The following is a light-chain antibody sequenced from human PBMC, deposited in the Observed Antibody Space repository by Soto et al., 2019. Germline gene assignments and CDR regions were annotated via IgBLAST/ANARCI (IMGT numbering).Light chain of an antibody. J-gene: IGKJ4*01. V-gene: IGKV4-1*01. CDR1: QSLLYSSNNKNY. CDR2: WAS. Sequence: DIVMTQSPDSLAVSLGESATINCKSSQSLLYSSNNKNYLTWYQQKPGQPPKLLIYWASTRESGVPDRFSGSGSGTDFTLTISSLQAEDVAVYYCQQYYTSALTFXRGTKVDIK. CDR3: QQYYTSALT.